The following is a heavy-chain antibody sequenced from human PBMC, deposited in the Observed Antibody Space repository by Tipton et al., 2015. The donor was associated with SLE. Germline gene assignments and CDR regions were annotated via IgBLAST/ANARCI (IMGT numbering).Heavy chain of an antibody. CDR3: ARGCLSFDWILPNIDY. J-gene: IGHJ4*02. Sequence: TLSLTCAVYGGSFSGYYWSWIRQHPGKGLEWIGYIFHSGTTFYNPSLKSRVMMAVDTSKNQFSLRLSSVTAADTAVYYCARGCLSFDWILPNIDYWGQGTLVSVSS. D-gene: IGHD3-9*01. V-gene: IGHV4-34*09. CDR2: IFHSGTT. CDR1: GGSFSGYY.